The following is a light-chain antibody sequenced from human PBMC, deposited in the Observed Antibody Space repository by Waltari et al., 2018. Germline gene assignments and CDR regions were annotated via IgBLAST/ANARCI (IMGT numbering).Light chain of an antibody. Sequence: SYELTQPPSVSVSPGQTATLPCPGYALPKQLPFWYQQKTGQAPVLVTYKDTERPSGIPDRFSGSTSGTTVTLTISGVQAEDEADYYCQSADSTSTHVVFGGGTKLTVL. V-gene: IGLV3-25*03. CDR1: ALPKQL. J-gene: IGLJ2*01. CDR2: KDT. CDR3: QSADSTSTHVV.